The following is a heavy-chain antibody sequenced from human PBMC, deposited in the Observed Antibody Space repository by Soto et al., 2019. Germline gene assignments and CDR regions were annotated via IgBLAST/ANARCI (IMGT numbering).Heavy chain of an antibody. CDR1: GYTFTSYG. CDR2: ISAYNGNT. J-gene: IGHJ4*02. D-gene: IGHD3-9*01. CDR3: ARHEPTYYDILTGPDY. Sequence: ASVKVSCKASGYTFTSYGISWVRQAPGQGLEWMGWISAYNGNTNYAQKLQGRVTMTTDTSASTAYMELSSLRSEDTAVYYCARHEPTYYDILTGPDYWGQGTLVTVSS. V-gene: IGHV1-18*01.